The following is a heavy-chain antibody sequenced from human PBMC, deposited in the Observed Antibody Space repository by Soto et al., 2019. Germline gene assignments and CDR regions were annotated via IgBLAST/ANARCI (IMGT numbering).Heavy chain of an antibody. CDR2: INPSGGSA. CDR3: AREPYSSGWPFAY. D-gene: IGHD6-19*01. Sequence: QVQLVQSGAEVKKPGASVKVSCKASGYTFTSYYLHWVRQAPGQGLEWIGMINPSGGSATYPQKYKGRVSVTRDTSTNTLYMELTSLMSEDTPMYYGAREPYSSGWPFAYWGQGTLVTVSS. CDR1: GYTFTSYY. V-gene: IGHV1-46*01. J-gene: IGHJ4*02.